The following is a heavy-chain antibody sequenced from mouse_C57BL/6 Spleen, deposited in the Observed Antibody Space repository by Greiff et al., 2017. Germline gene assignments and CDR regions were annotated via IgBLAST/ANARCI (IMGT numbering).Heavy chain of an antibody. CDR1: GYTFTSYD. CDR2: IYPRDGST. V-gene: IGHV1-85*01. CDR3: ARGGYDGYSLAY. Sequence: VKLMESGPELVKPGASVKLSCKASGYTFTSYDINWVKQRPGQGLEWIGWIYPRDGSTTYNETFKGKATLTVDTSSSTAYMELHSLASEDSAVYFCARGGYDGYSLAYWGQGTLVTVSA. D-gene: IGHD2-3*01. J-gene: IGHJ3*01.